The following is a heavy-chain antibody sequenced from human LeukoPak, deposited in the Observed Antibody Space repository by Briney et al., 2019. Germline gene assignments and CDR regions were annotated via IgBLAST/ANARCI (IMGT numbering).Heavy chain of an antibody. CDR2: ISWNSGSI. CDR3: AKDHLDSSGWYDY. CDR1: GFIFNNYA. V-gene: IGHV3-9*01. J-gene: IGHJ4*02. Sequence: GGSLRLSCAGSGFIFNNYAMHWVRQPPGKGLEWVSGISWNSGSIDYADSVKGRFTISRDNAKNSLYLQMNSLRAEDTALYYCAKDHLDSSGWYDYWGQGTLVTVSS. D-gene: IGHD6-19*01.